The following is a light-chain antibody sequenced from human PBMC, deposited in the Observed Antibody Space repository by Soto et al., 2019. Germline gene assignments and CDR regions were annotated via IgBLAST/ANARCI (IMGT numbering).Light chain of an antibody. V-gene: IGKV1-39*01. CDR2: GAS. CDR1: QNIYRY. Sequence: EIQMTQSPSPLSASVGDRVTITCRASQNIYRYLNWYQQKPGKAPNLLIYGASSLQSGVPSRFSGSGSGTDFALTIASLQPEDFATYYCQQSYSTLPTFGGGTKVEI. CDR3: QQSYSTLPT. J-gene: IGKJ4*01.